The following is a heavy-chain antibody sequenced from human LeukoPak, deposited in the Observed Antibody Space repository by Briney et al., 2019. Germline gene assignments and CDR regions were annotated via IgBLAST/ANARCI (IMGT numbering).Heavy chain of an antibody. CDR1: GGSFSGYY. Sequence: PSETLSLTRAVYGGSFSGYYWSWIRQPPGKGLEWIGEINHSGSTNYNPSLKSRVTISVDTSKNQFSLKLSSVTAADTAVYYCARGRYGSGSYYYDYWGQGTLVTVSS. V-gene: IGHV4-34*01. CDR3: ARGRYGSGSYYYDY. D-gene: IGHD3-10*01. J-gene: IGHJ4*02. CDR2: INHSGST.